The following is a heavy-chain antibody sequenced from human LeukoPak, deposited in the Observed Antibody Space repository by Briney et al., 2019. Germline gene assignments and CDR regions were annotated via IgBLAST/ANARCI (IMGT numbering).Heavy chain of an antibody. CDR1: GGSIKSHY. V-gene: IGHV4-59*08. CDR3: ARRAGSLVYYFDS. CDR2: MFYSGRT. Sequence: SETLSLTCTISGGSIKSHYWRWIRQAPGKGLEWIAYMFYSGRTEYNPSLKSRVTISVDTSRNQVSLKVNSVTAADTAVYYCARRAGSLVYYFDSWGQGTLVTVSS. J-gene: IGHJ4*02. D-gene: IGHD3-10*01.